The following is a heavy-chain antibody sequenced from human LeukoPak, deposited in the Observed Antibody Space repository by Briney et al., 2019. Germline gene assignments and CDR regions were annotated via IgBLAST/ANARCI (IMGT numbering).Heavy chain of an antibody. CDR2: ISSGGRTI. D-gene: IGHD3-22*01. CDR3: ARTGTYYYDT. CDR1: GFTFSDYY. Sequence: PGGSLRLSCAASGFTFSDYYKTWIRQAPGKGLEWVSHISSGGRTIYYADSVKGRFTISRDNAKNSLYLQMNSLRAEDTAVYYCARTGTYYYDTWGQGTLVTVSS. J-gene: IGHJ4*02. V-gene: IGHV3-11*01.